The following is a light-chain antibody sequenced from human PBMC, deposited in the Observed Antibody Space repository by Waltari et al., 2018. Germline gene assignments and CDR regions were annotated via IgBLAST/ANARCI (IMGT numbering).Light chain of an antibody. CDR2: AAS. Sequence: DIQMTQSPSSLSASVGESVTITFRASQRISTYLNWYQQKPGKAPNLLIYAASSLQSGVPSRFSGSGSGTHFTFTISSLQPEDFATYYCQQSYSKPLTFGGGTKVEIK. CDR1: QRISTY. V-gene: IGKV1-39*01. J-gene: IGKJ4*01. CDR3: QQSYSKPLT.